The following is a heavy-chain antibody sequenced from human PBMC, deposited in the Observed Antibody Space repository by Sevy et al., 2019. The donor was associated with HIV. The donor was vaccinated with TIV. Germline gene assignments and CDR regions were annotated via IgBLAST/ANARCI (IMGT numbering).Heavy chain of an antibody. D-gene: IGHD1-26*01. J-gene: IGHJ4*02. Sequence: GGSLRLSCAASGFIFSDHYMDWVRQAPGKGLEWVARIKNKRNNYITEYAASVKGRFTISRDDLKNSLYLQMNSLKTEDTAVYYCTRWDTGSQRDXGQGTQVTVSS. V-gene: IGHV3-72*01. CDR2: IKNKRNNYIT. CDR3: TRWDTGSQRD. CDR1: GFIFSDHY.